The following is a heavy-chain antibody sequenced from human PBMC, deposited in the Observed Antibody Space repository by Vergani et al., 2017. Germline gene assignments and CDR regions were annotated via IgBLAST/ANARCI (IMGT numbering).Heavy chain of an antibody. Sequence: VQLVESGGGVVQPGRSLRLSCAASGFTFSSYAMSWVRQAPGKGLEWVSAISGSGGSTYYADSVKGRFTISRDNSKNTLYLQMNSLRAEDTAVYYCAKVGVGAILAFYDYWGQGTLVTVSS. D-gene: IGHD1-26*01. J-gene: IGHJ4*02. CDR2: ISGSGGST. V-gene: IGHV3-23*04. CDR3: AKVGVGAILAFYDY. CDR1: GFTFSSYA.